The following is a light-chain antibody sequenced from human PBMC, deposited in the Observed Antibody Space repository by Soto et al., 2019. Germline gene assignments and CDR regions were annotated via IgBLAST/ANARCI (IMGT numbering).Light chain of an antibody. CDR2: AAS. V-gene: IGKV3-15*01. Sequence: EIVMTQSPATLSVSPGETATLSCRASQSVGSAVAWYQHKPGQAPRLLIVAASIRAPGVPGRFSGGGSGTEFTFTISSLQSEDFAVYYCQQYRTWPPLTFGGGTTVEIK. J-gene: IGKJ4*01. CDR3: QQYRTWPPLT. CDR1: QSVGSA.